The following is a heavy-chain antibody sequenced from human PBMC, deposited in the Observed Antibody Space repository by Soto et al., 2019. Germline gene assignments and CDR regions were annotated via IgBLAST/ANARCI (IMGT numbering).Heavy chain of an antibody. V-gene: IGHV3-30*18. CDR2: ISYDGSNK. Sequence: PGGSLRLSWAASGFTFRNYGMHWVRQAPGKGLEWVAVISYDGSNKYYADSVKGRFTISRDNSKNTLYLQMNSLRAEDTAVYYCAKDWGDWLLSNWFDPWGQGTLVTVSS. CDR1: GFTFRNYG. J-gene: IGHJ5*02. CDR3: AKDWGDWLLSNWFDP. D-gene: IGHD3-9*01.